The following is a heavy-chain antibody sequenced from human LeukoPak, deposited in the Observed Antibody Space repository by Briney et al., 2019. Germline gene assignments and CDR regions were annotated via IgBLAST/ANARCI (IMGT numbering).Heavy chain of an antibody. CDR2: INPNSGGT. Sequence: ASVKVSCKASGYTFTGYYMHWVRQAPGQGLEWMGWINPNSGGTNYAQKFQGRVTMTRDTSISTAYMELSRLRSDDTAVYYCARDATAVVVVVAAPNWFDPWGQGTLVTVSS. J-gene: IGHJ5*02. CDR1: GYTFTGYY. CDR3: ARDATAVVVVVAAPNWFDP. D-gene: IGHD2-15*01. V-gene: IGHV1-2*02.